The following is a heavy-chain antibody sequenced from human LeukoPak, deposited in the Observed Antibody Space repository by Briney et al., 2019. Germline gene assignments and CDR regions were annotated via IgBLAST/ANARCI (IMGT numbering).Heavy chain of an antibody. D-gene: IGHD5-18*01. CDR1: GFTFSSYA. J-gene: IGHJ3*02. CDR3: AAGRYKTLSANDAFDI. V-gene: IGHV3-23*01. Sequence: GGSLRLSCAASGFTFSSYAMSWVRQAPGKGLEWVSAISGSGGSTYYADSVKGRFTISRDNSKNTLYLQMNSLRAEDTAVYYCAAGRYKTLSANDAFDIWGQGTMVTVSS. CDR2: ISGSGGST.